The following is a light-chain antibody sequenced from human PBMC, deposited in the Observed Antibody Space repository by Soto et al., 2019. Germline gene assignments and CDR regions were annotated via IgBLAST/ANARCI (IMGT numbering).Light chain of an antibody. CDR3: LLFDSDGRPV. V-gene: IGLV7-46*01. J-gene: IGLJ2*01. CDR2: DTR. CDR1: TGPVTVTHW. Sequence: QAVVTQEPSLTVSPGGTVTLTCGSSTGPVTVTHWPYWFQQKPGQAPRTLIYDTRDKHSWTPARFSGSLLGGKAALTLSGAQPEDEADYYCLLFDSDGRPVFGGGTKLTVL.